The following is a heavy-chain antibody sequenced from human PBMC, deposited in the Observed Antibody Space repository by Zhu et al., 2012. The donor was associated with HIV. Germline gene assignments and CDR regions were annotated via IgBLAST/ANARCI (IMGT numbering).Heavy chain of an antibody. CDR1: GGSISSGDYY. CDR3: ARKQWELLSAFDI. D-gene: IGHD1-26*01. V-gene: IGHV4-30-4*08. Sequence: QVQLQESGPGLVKPSQTLSLTCTVSGGSISSGDYYWSWVRQSPVRGLEWIGYTYYSGTTYYIPSLKSRVTISVDTSKNQFSLKLTSVTAADTAMYYCARKQWELLSAFDIWGQGTMVTGLF. J-gene: IGHJ3*02. CDR2: TYYSGTT.